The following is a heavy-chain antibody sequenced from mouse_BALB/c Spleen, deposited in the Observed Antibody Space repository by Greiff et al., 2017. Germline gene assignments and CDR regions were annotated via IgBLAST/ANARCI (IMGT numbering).Heavy chain of an antibody. D-gene: IGHD2-12*01. Sequence: EVLGVESGGGLVKPGGSLKLSCAASGFTFSDYYLHWVRQTPEKRLEWVATISDGGSYTYYPDSVKGRFTISRDNAKNNLYLQMSSLKSEDTAMYYCARGTLYDGFAYWGQGTLVTVSA. CDR3: ARGTLYDGFAY. V-gene: IGHV5-4*02. CDR2: ISDGGSYT. J-gene: IGHJ3*01. CDR1: GFTFSDYY.